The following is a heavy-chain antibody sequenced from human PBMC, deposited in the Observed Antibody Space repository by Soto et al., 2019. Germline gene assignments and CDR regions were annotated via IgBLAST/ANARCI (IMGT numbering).Heavy chain of an antibody. CDR2: ISGSGGST. J-gene: IGHJ5*02. V-gene: IGHV3-23*01. CDR3: ARDRGGVATSLGFDP. CDR1: GFTFSSYA. D-gene: IGHD5-12*01. Sequence: PGGSLRLSCAASGFTFSSYAMSWVRQAPGKGLEWVSAISGSGGSTYYADSVKGRFTISRDNSKNTLYLQMNSLRAEDTAVYYCARDRGGVATSLGFDPWGQGTLVTVSS.